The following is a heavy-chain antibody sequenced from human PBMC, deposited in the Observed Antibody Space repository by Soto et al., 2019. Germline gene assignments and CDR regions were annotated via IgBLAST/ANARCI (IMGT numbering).Heavy chain of an antibody. CDR1: GFTFSSYS. V-gene: IGHV3-21*01. Sequence: EVQLVESGGGLVKPGGSLRLSCAASGFTFSSYSMNWVRQAPGKGLEWVSSISSSSSYLYYADSVKGRFTISRDNAKNSLYLQMNSLRAEDTAVYYCARASYTAMATDYFDYWGQGTLVTVSS. CDR3: ARASYTAMATDYFDY. CDR2: ISSSSSYL. J-gene: IGHJ4*02. D-gene: IGHD5-18*01.